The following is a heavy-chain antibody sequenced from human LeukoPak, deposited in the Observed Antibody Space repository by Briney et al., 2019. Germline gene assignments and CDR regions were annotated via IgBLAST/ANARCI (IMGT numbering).Heavy chain of an antibody. CDR1: GGSISSYY. D-gene: IGHD3-3*01. V-gene: IGHV4-4*07. CDR3: ARDRSYTGFDS. J-gene: IGHJ4*02. CDR2: IYTSGST. Sequence: SETLSRTCTVSGGSISSYYWSWIRQPAGKGLEWIGRIYTSGSTNYNPSLKSRVTMSVDTSKNQLSLKLSSVTAADTAVYYCARDRSYTGFDSWGQGTLVTVSS.